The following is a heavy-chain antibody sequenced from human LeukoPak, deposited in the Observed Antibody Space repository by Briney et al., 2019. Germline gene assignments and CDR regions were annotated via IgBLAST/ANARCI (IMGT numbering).Heavy chain of an antibody. V-gene: IGHV3-74*03. Sequence: GGSLRLSCAVSGFTFSSYWMHWVRQAPEKGLMWVSRINTDGSSTTYADSVKGRFTVSRDNAKSTLYLQINSLGVEDTAVYYCVRSDFYGSSGYYYGSWGQGTLVTVSS. CDR1: GFTFSSYW. D-gene: IGHD3-22*01. J-gene: IGHJ4*02. CDR2: INTDGSST. CDR3: VRSDFYGSSGYYYGS.